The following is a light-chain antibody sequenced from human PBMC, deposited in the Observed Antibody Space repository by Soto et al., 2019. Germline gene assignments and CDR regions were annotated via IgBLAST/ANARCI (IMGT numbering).Light chain of an antibody. Sequence: QFSLTQPPSASGSPGQSVTLSCTGNSSDGGLYDYVSWYQQHPGKAPKLLIYEVTQRPSGVPDRFSGSKSGNTASLTVSGLQAEDEADYYCSSYGGNSNYVFGTGTKVTVL. CDR1: SSDGGLYDY. CDR2: EVT. J-gene: IGLJ1*01. V-gene: IGLV2-8*01. CDR3: SSYGGNSNYV.